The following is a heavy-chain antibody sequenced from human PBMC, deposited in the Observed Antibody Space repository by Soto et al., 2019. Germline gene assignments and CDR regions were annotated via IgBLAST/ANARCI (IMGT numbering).Heavy chain of an antibody. J-gene: IGHJ5*02. CDR2: ISAYNGNT. CDR3: ARDYSSYVLLSSWFDP. D-gene: IGHD4-4*01. Sequence: ASVKVSCKASGYTFTSYGISWVRQAPGQGLEWMGWISAYNGNTNYAQKLQGRVTMTTDTSTSTAYMELRSLRSDDTAVYYCARDYSSYVLLSSWFDPWGQGTLVTVSS. CDR1: GYTFTSYG. V-gene: IGHV1-18*01.